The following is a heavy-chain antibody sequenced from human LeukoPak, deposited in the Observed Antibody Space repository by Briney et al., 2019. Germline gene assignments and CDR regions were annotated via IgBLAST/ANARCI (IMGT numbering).Heavy chain of an antibody. CDR2: ISASGGST. Sequence: PGGSLRLSCAASGFTFSSYAMNWVRQAPGKGLDWVSGISASGGSTYYADSVKGRFTISRDNYKNTTFLQMNSLRAEDTAVYYYARLRSFSYFDYWGQGTLVTVSS. V-gene: IGHV3-23*01. CDR1: GFTFSSYA. J-gene: IGHJ4*02. D-gene: IGHD5-12*01. CDR3: ARLRSFSYFDY.